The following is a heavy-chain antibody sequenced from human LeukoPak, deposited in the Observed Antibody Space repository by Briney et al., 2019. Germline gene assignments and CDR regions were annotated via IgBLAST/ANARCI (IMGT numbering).Heavy chain of an antibody. CDR1: GGSMSSYY. CDR2: LYYSGST. V-gene: IGHV4-59*08. D-gene: IGHD4-11*01. CDR3: ARHTYSNYHYYYYGMDV. J-gene: IGHJ6*02. Sequence: SETLSLTCTVSGGSMSSYYWSWIRQPPGKGLEWIGYLYYSGSTDYNPSLKSRVTISVDTPKNQFSLNLSSVTAADTAVYYCARHTYSNYHYYYYGMDVWGQGTTVTVSS.